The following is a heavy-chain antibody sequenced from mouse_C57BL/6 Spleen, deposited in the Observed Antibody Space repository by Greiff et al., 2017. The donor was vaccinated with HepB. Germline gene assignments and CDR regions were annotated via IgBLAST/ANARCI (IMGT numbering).Heavy chain of an antibody. Sequence: QVQLKHSGAELVKPGASVKISCKASGYAFSSYWMNWVKQRPGKGLEWIGQIYPGDGDTNYNGKFKGKATLTADKSSSTAYMQLSSLTSEDSAVYFCARSSYDYDRFAYWGQGTLVTVSA. V-gene: IGHV1-80*01. CDR1: GYAFSSYW. CDR3: ARSSYDYDRFAY. D-gene: IGHD2-4*01. CDR2: IYPGDGDT. J-gene: IGHJ3*01.